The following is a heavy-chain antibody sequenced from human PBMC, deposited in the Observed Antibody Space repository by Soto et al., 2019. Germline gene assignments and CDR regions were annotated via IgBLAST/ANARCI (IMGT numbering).Heavy chain of an antibody. D-gene: IGHD3-22*01. CDR3: ARGGDYYYDSSGYYLLDY. J-gene: IGHJ4*02. CDR1: GFTFSSYA. CDR2: ISYDGSNK. V-gene: IGHV3-30-3*01. Sequence: GGSLRLSCAASGFTFSSYAMHWVRQAPGKGLEWVAVISYDGSNKYYADSVKGRFTISRDNSKNTLYLQMSSLRAEDTAVYYCARGGDYYYDSSGYYLLDYWGQGTLVTVSS.